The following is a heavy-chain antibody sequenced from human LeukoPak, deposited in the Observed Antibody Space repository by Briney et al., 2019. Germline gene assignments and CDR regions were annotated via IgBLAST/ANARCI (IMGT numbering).Heavy chain of an antibody. CDR3: ASGADYSNYYFDY. J-gene: IGHJ4*02. CDR2: IYYSGST. D-gene: IGHD4-11*01. Sequence: SETLSLTCTVSGGSISSYYWSWIRQPPGKGLEWIGYIYYSGSTNYNPSLKSRVTISVDTSKNQFSLKLSSVTAADTAVYYCASGADYSNYYFDYWGQGTLVTVSS. V-gene: IGHV4-59*01. CDR1: GGSISSYY.